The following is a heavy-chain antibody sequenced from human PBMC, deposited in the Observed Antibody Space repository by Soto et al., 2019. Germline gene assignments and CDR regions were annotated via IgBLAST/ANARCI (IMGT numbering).Heavy chain of an antibody. Sequence: GASVKVSCKASGYTFTRYGISWVRQAPGQGLEWMGWISAYNGKTNYAQNVQGRVTMTTDTSTRTAYMDLRSLRSDDTAVYYCARGGDVNYYHGMDVWGQGTTVTVS. J-gene: IGHJ6*02. V-gene: IGHV1-18*01. CDR2: ISAYNGKT. D-gene: IGHD5-12*01. CDR1: GYTFTRYG. CDR3: ARGGDVNYYHGMDV.